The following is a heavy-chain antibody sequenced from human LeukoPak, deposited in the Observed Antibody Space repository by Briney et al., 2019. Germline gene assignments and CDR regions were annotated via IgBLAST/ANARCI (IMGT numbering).Heavy chain of an antibody. CDR1: GFTFDDYA. J-gene: IGHJ4*02. Sequence: GRSLRLSCAASGFTFDDYAMHWVRQTPGKGLEWVSGISWNSGSIGYADSVKGRFTISRDNARNSLYLLVNTLRAEDTAVYFCAKNGGTTTPLYFDYWGQGTLVTVSS. D-gene: IGHD1-7*01. CDR3: AKNGGTTTPLYFDY. V-gene: IGHV3-9*01. CDR2: ISWNSGSI.